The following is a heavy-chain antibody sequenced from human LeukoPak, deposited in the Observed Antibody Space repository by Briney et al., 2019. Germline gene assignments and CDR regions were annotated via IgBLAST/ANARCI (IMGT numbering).Heavy chain of an antibody. CDR3: ARDFGFSPSSGYSFDY. CDR2: IWYDGSNR. CDR1: GFTFSRYG. J-gene: IGHJ4*02. D-gene: IGHD3-22*01. V-gene: IGHV3-33*01. Sequence: GRSLRLSCAASGFTFSRYGMHWVRQAPGKGLEWVAVIWYDGSNRQYVDSVKGRFTISRDNSKNTPYLQMNSLRADDTAVYYCARDFGFSPSSGYSFDYWGQGTLVTVSS.